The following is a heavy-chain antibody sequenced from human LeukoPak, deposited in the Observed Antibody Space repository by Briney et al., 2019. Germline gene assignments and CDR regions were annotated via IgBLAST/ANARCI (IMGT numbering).Heavy chain of an antibody. V-gene: IGHV3-30*02. CDR3: AKETRGSYYDY. Sequence: GGPLRLSCTAYGFTFSSSGMHWVRQAPSKGLEWVAFIRYDGTSKYYADSVKGRFTISRDNSKNTVYLQMNSLRAEDTAVYYCAKETRGSYYDYWGQGTLVTVSS. CDR2: IRYDGTSK. CDR1: GFTFSSSG. J-gene: IGHJ4*02. D-gene: IGHD1-26*01.